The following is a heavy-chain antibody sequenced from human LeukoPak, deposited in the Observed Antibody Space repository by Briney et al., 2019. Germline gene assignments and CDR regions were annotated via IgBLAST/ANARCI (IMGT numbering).Heavy chain of an antibody. V-gene: IGHV3-30-3*01. CDR1: GFTFSSYA. D-gene: IGHD6-19*01. Sequence: GRSLRLSCAASGFTFSSYAMHWVRQAPGKGLEWVAVISYDGSNKYYADSVKGRFTISRDNSKNTLYLQMNSLRVEDTAVYYCAYSGWYYFDYWGQGTLVTVSS. CDR2: ISYDGSNK. J-gene: IGHJ4*02. CDR3: AYSGWYYFDY.